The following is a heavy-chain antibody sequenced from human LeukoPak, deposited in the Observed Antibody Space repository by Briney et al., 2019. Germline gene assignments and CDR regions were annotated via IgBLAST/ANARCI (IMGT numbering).Heavy chain of an antibody. V-gene: IGHV1-69*13. J-gene: IGHJ6*03. D-gene: IGHD3-10*01. Sequence: PVKVSCKASGGTFSSYAISWVRQAPGQGLEWMGGIIPIFGTANYAQKLQGRVTITADESTSTAYMELSSLRSEDTAVYYCARCRDYYGSGRNYYYMDVWGKGTTVTVSS. CDR3: ARCRDYYGSGRNYYYMDV. CDR2: IIPIFGTA. CDR1: GGTFSSYA.